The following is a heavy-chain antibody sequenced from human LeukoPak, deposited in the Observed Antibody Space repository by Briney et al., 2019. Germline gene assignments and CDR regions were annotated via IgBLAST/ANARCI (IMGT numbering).Heavy chain of an antibody. CDR1: GFTFSSYW. CDR3: ARLEEDYGDYLAGFGHYYYMDV. Sequence: GGSLRLSCAASGFTFSSYWMSWVRQAPGKGLEWVANIKQDGSEKYYVDSVKGRFTISKDNAKNSLYLQMNSLRAEDTAVYYCARLEEDYGDYLAGFGHYYYMDVWGKGTTVTVSS. V-gene: IGHV3-7*01. D-gene: IGHD4-17*01. J-gene: IGHJ6*03. CDR2: IKQDGSEK.